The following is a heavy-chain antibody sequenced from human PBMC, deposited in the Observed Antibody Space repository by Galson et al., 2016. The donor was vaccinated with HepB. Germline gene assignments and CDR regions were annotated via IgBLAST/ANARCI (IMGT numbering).Heavy chain of an antibody. Sequence: SLRLSCAASGLTLSTPDLSSVRQAPGKGLESVSASVHNGERTYYAESVKGRFTMSRDNSKNTLFLQMHSLRADYTAVYYCAAGMGYGWFDPWGQGTLVTVSS. CDR2: SVHNGERT. CDR1: GLTLSTPD. J-gene: IGHJ5*02. D-gene: IGHD1-1*01. CDR3: AAGMGYGWFDP. V-gene: IGHV3-23*01.